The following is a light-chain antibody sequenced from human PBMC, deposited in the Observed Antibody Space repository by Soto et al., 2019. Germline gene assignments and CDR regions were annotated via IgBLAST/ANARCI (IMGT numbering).Light chain of an antibody. CDR2: DAS. J-gene: IGKJ3*01. Sequence: IVLTQSPATLSLSPGERATLSCRASQSVSSYLAWYQQKPGQAPRLLIYDASNSATGIPARFSGSRPATDFTLTISSLEPEDFAVYYCQQRSNWPPVFTFGPGTKVDIK. CDR1: QSVSSY. V-gene: IGKV3-11*01. CDR3: QQRSNWPPVFT.